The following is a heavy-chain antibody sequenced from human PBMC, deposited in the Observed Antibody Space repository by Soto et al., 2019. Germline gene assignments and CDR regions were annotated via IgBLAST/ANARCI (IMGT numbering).Heavy chain of an antibody. CDR1: GGSFSGYY. J-gene: IGHJ6*02. D-gene: IGHD3-3*01. CDR2: INHSGST. V-gene: IGHV4-34*01. Sequence: KTSETLSLTCAVYGGSFSGYYWSWIRQPPGKGLEWIGEINHSGSTNYNPSLKSRVTISVDTSKNQFSLKLSSVTAADTAVYYCARVLTIFGVVMAYYYYGMDVWGQGTTVTVSS. CDR3: ARVLTIFGVVMAYYYYGMDV.